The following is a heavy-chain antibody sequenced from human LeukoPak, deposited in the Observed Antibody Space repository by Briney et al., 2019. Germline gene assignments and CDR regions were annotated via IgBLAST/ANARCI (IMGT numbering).Heavy chain of an antibody. CDR3: VRQTIVGATNWFDP. J-gene: IGHJ5*02. Sequence: SETLSLTCTVSGGSISSYYWSWIRQPPGKGLEWIGYIYYSGSTNYNPSLKGRVTISVDTSKNQFSLKLSSVTAADTAVYYCVRQTIVGATNWFDPWGQGTLVTVSS. CDR2: IYYSGST. CDR1: GGSISSYY. D-gene: IGHD1-26*01. V-gene: IGHV4-59*01.